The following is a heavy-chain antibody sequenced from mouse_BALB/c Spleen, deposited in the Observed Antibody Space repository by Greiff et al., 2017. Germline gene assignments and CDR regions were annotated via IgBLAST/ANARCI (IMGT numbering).Heavy chain of an antibody. CDR2: FYPGSGSI. CDR1: GYTFTEYI. J-gene: IGHJ3*01. D-gene: IGHD1-1*01. CDR3: ARHPPNYYGSSYGFAY. V-gene: IGHV1-62-2*01. Sequence: VQLQESGAELVKPGASVKLSCKASGYTFTEYIIHWVKQRSGQGLEWIGWFYPGSGSIKYNEKFKDKATLTADKSSSTVYMELSRLTSEDSAVYFCARHPPNYYGSSYGFAYWGQGTLVTVSA.